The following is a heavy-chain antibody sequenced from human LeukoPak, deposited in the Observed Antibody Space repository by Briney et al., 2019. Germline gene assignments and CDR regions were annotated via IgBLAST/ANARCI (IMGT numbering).Heavy chain of an antibody. Sequence: GGSLRLSCAASGFTFSDYYMSWIRQAPGKGLEWVSYISSSGSTIYYADSVKGRFTISRDNAKNSLYLQMNSLRAEDTAVYYCAKRWHYDSSGYELDPWGQGTLVTVSS. J-gene: IGHJ5*02. V-gene: IGHV3-11*01. CDR3: AKRWHYDSSGYELDP. CDR1: GFTFSDYY. CDR2: ISSSGSTI. D-gene: IGHD3-22*01.